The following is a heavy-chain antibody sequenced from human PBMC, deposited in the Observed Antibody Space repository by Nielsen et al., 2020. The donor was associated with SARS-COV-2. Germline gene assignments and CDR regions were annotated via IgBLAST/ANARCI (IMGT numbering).Heavy chain of an antibody. CDR1: GDSVSSHSAA. CDR3: AREGEGGDGGYLDY. D-gene: IGHD5-24*01. CDR2: TYYRSKWYN. J-gene: IGHJ4*02. Sequence: SQTLSLTCAISGDSVSSHSAAWNWITQSTSRGLEWLGRTYYRSKWYNDYAVSVKSRITINPDTSKNQFSLQLNSVTPEDTAVYYCAREGEGGDGGYLDYWGQGTLVTVSS. V-gene: IGHV6-1*01.